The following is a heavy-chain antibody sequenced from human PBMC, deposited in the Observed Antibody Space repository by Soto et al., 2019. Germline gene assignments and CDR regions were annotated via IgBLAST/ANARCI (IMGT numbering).Heavy chain of an antibody. V-gene: IGHV3-66*01. J-gene: IGHJ3*02. CDR2: VYSGGST. CDR1: GVTVTTHY. D-gene: IGHD3-10*01. Sequence: EVQLVESGGGLVQPGGSLRLSCAASGVTVTTHYMSWVRQPPGKGLEWVSVVYSGGSTYYADSVKGRFTVSRDTSKNTLYLQMNSLRAEDTAVYYCARDFSGKHDAFDIWGQGTVVTVSS. CDR3: ARDFSGKHDAFDI.